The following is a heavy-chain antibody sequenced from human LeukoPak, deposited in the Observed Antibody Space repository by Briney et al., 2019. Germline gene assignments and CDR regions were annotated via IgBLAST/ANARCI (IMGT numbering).Heavy chain of an antibody. D-gene: IGHD5-24*01. J-gene: IGHJ4*02. CDR1: GFTFGDYA. Sequence: GGSLRLSCTASGFTFGDYAMSWFRQAPGKGLEWVGFIRSKAYGGTTECAASVKGRFTISRDDSKSIAYLQMNSLKTEDTAVYYCTRDLGVWQLGAWQGGQGTLVTVSS. CDR3: TRDLGVWQLGAWQ. V-gene: IGHV3-49*03. CDR2: IRSKAYGGTT.